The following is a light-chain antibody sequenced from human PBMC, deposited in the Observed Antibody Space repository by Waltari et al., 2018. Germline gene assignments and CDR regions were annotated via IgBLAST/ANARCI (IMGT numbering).Light chain of an antibody. J-gene: IGKJ5*01. CDR3: QHYGGSPPIT. CDR2: GAS. Sequence: EIVLTQSPGTLPLSPGERATLSCRASQSISSSYLAWFQQKLGQAPRLLIYGASSRATGIPDRFSGSGSGTDFTLTISRLEPEDFAVYYCQHYGGSPPITFGQGTRLE. CDR1: QSISSSY. V-gene: IGKV3-20*01.